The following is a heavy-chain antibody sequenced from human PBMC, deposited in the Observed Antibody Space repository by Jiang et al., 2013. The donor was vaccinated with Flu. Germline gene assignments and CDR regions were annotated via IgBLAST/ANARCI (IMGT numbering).Heavy chain of an antibody. J-gene: IGHJ3*02. CDR1: GYSFTSYW. CDR3: ARHRGDAYTNDAFNI. D-gene: IGHD5-24*01. Sequence: GAEVKKPGESLKISCKGSGYSFTSYWIGWVRQMPGKGLEWMAIIYPGDSDTRYSPSFQGQVTISADKSISTAFLQWSSLKASDTAMYYCARHRGDAYTNDAFNIWGQGDSGHRLF. V-gene: IGHV5-51*01. CDR2: IYPGDSDT.